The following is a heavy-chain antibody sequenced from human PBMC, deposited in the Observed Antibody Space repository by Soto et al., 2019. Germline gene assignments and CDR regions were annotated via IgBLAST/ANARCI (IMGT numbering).Heavy chain of an antibody. D-gene: IGHD3-22*01. J-gene: IGHJ4*02. V-gene: IGHV1-46*01. CDR2: INPSGGST. CDR1: GYTFTSYY. Sequence: QVQLVQSGAEVKKPGASVKVSCKASGYTFTSYYMHWVRQAPGQGLEWMGIINPSGGSTSYAQKFQGIVTMARDTSTSTVYMELSSLRSEDTAVYYCARDADYYDSSGYGFDYWGQGTLVTVSS. CDR3: ARDADYYDSSGYGFDY.